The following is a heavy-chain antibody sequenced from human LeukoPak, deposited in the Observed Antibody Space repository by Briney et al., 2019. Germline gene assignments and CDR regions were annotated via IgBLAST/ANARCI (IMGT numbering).Heavy chain of an antibody. D-gene: IGHD6-13*01. CDR2: IYYSGST. V-gene: IGHV4-59*01. CDR1: GGSISSYY. J-gene: IGHJ4*02. Sequence: SETLSLTCTVSGGSISSYYWSWIRQPPGKGLEWIGYIYYSGSTNYNPSLKSRVTISVDTSKNQFSLKLSSVTAADTAVYYCARASGKWYSSSWYYFDYWGQGTLVTLSS. CDR3: ARASGKWYSSSWYYFDY.